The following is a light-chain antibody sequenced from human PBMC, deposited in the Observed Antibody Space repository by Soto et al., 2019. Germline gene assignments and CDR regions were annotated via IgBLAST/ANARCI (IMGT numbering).Light chain of an antibody. J-gene: IGLJ2*01. V-gene: IGLV2-8*01. CDR1: SSDVGGYNY. Sequence: QSVLTQPPSASGSPGQSVTISCTGTSSDVGGYNYVSWYQQHPGKAPKLMIYEVSKRPPGVPDRFSGSKSGNTASLTVSGLQAEDEADYYCSSYAGSNSYVVFGGGTQLTVL. CDR3: SSYAGSNSYVV. CDR2: EVS.